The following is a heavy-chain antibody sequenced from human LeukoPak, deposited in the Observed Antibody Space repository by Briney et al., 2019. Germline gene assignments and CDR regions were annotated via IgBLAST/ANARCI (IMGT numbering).Heavy chain of an antibody. V-gene: IGHV1-8*01. D-gene: IGHD2-2*01. CDR1: GYTFTSYD. CDR2: MNPNSGNT. CDR3: ARDKDCTSSSCYPRWFDP. Sequence: ASVTVSCKASGYTFTSYDINWVRQAPGQGLEWLGWMNPNSGNTGYAQKLQGRVTMTTDTSTSTAYMELRSLRSDDTAVYYCARDKDCTSSSCYPRWFDPWGQGTLVTVSS. J-gene: IGHJ5*02.